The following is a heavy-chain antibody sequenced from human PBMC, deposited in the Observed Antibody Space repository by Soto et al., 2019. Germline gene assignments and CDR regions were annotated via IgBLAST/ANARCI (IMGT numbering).Heavy chain of an antibody. CDR2: ISAYNGNR. V-gene: IGHV1-18*01. J-gene: IGHJ5*02. Sequence: GASVKVSCKASGYTFTSYAINWVRQAPGQGLEWMGWISAYNGNRKYAQKFQDRVTMIIDTSTTTAYMELTSLRSEDTAVYYCARVGPPADPWGQGTLVTVSS. CDR3: ARVGPPADP. CDR1: GYTFTSYA.